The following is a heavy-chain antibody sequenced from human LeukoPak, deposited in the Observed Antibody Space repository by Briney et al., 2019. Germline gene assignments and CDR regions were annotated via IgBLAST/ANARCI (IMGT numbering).Heavy chain of an antibody. CDR2: INPNSGGT. Sequence: EASVKVSCKASGYTFTGYYMHWVRQAPGQGLEWMGWINPNSGGTNYAQKFQGRVTMSRDTSISTAYMELSRLRSDDTAVYYCARGQYSGYDGYYFDYWGQGTLVTVSS. J-gene: IGHJ4*02. CDR1: GYTFTGYY. V-gene: IGHV1-2*02. D-gene: IGHD5-12*01. CDR3: ARGQYSGYDGYYFDY.